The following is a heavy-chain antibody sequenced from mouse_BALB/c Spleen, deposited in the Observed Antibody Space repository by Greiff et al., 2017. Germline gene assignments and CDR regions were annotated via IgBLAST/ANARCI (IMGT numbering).Heavy chain of an antibody. CDR3: ARWGDFDV. Sequence: QVQLQQSGPELVKPGASVKISCKASGYAFSSSWMNWVKQRPGQGLEWIGRIYPGDGDTNYNGKFKGKATLTADKSSSTAYMQLSSLTSVDSAVYFCARWGDFDVWGAGTTVTVSS. V-gene: IGHV1-82*01. J-gene: IGHJ1*01. CDR2: IYPGDGDT. CDR1: GYAFSSSW.